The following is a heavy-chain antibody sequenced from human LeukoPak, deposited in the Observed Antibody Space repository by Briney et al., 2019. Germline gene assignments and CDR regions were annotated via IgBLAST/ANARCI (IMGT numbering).Heavy chain of an antibody. D-gene: IGHD4-17*01. J-gene: IGHJ4*02. V-gene: IGHV4-61*02. Sequence: SQTLSLTCSVSGGSLSSGSVSYYWSWIRQPAGKGLERIGRIFSSGNTNYNPSLKSRVTISVDTSKNQFSLRLTSVTAADTAVYYCARGREYGDFFDYWGQGTLVTVSS. CDR2: IFSSGNT. CDR3: ARGREYGDFFDY. CDR1: GGSLSSGSVSYY.